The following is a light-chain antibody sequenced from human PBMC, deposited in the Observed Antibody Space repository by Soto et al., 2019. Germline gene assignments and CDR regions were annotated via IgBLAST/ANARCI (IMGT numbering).Light chain of an antibody. CDR3: QQYGSSPQT. V-gene: IGKV3-20*01. CDR1: RSVSNNY. Sequence: EIVLTQSPGTLSLSPGERVTLSCRASRSVSNNYVAWYQQIPGQAPRLVIYGASSRATGIPDRFSGSGSGTDFTLTISRLEPEDFAVYYCQQYGSSPQTFGQGTKVDIK. J-gene: IGKJ1*01. CDR2: GAS.